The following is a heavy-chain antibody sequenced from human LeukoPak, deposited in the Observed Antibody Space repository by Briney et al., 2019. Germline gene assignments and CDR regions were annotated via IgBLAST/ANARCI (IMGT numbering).Heavy chain of an antibody. D-gene: IGHD6-19*01. V-gene: IGHV3-23*01. CDR1: GLTFNNYA. Sequence: PGGSLRLSCVASGLTFNNYATSWVRQAPGKGLEWVSVISGGGGSTYYADSVKGRFTISRDNSKNTLYLQMNSLRAEDTAVYYCTQVEYSGWPNYYYYYVDVWGKGTTVTVSS. CDR3: TQVEYSGWPNYYYYYVDV. CDR2: ISGGGGST. J-gene: IGHJ6*03.